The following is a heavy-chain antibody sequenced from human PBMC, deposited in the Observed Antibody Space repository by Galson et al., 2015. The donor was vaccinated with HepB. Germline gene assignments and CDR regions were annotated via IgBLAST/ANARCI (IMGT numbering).Heavy chain of an antibody. CDR2: IISLYRIV. V-gene: IGHV1-69*13. CDR1: GGTLSSDS. Sequence: SVKVSCKASGGTLSSDSITWVRQAPGQGLEWMGRIISLYRIVDYAHKFQGRVTITADESTSTAYMELSRLSFEDSALYFCAREFLDSSPPAPPLLDVWGQGTPVTVSS. CDR3: AREFLDSSPPAPPLLDV. D-gene: IGHD6-19*01. J-gene: IGHJ6*02.